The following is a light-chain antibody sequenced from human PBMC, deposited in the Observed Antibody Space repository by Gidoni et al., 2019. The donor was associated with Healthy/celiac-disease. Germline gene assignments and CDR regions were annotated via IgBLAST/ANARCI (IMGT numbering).Light chain of an antibody. CDR2: GNS. CDR1: SSNSGAGYE. Sequence: QPVLTQPPLVSGAPGHRVTISRTGSSSNSGAGYEVHWYQQLPGTAPKLLIYGNSNRPSGVPDRFSGSKSGTSASLAIAGLQAEDEADYYCQSYDSSLSGYVFGTGTKVTVL. V-gene: IGLV1-40*01. CDR3: QSYDSSLSGYV. J-gene: IGLJ1*01.